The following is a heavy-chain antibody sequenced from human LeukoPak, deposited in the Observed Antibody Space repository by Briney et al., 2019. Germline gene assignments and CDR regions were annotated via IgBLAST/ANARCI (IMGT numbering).Heavy chain of an antibody. CDR2: ISYSGSTI. D-gene: IGHD6-6*01. V-gene: IGHV3-11*01. CDR3: AREHSSSWGYKFDY. CDR1: GFTFSDYY. Sequence: GGSLRLSCAASGFTFSDYYMSWIRQSPGKGLEWISHISYSGSTIYYADSVKGRFTISRDNAMNSLSLQINSLGAEDAAVYYCAREHSSSWGYKFDYWGQGTLVTVSS. J-gene: IGHJ4*02.